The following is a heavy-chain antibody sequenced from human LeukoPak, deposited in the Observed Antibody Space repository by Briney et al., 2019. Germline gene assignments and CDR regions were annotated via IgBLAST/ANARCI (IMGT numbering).Heavy chain of an antibody. J-gene: IGHJ1*01. Sequence: GSSVKVSCKASGGSLSSFALNWVRQTPGQGLECMGGIIPIFGSTNYAQKFQVRVTITADESTNTAYMELNSLRSEDTGVYYCARVMVVAGNGGYFLYWGQGTLVTVS. D-gene: IGHD2-15*01. CDR1: GGSLSSFA. CDR2: IIPIFGST. CDR3: ARVMVVAGNGGYFLY. V-gene: IGHV1-69*01.